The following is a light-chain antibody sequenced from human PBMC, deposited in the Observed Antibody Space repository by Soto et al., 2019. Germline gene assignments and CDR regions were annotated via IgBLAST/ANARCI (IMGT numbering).Light chain of an antibody. J-gene: IGKJ1*01. CDR1: QSLTNNY. CDR2: GAS. CDR3: PHEVDVVT. V-gene: IGKV3-20*01. Sequence: EIVLTQSPGTLSLSPGERATLSCRASQSLTNNYFAWYQQKPGRALRLLIDGASTRATGIPERFSGTGHRTDFTLTITRMEPEVFAVDNGPHEVDVVTLGKGTKV.